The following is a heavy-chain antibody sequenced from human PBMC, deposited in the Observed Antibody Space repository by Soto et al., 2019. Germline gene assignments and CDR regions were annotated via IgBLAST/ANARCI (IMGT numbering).Heavy chain of an antibody. V-gene: IGHV3-30*18. Sequence: VQLVESGGGVVQPGRAMRLLFEASGFPFSRYGMHWVRQDQGMGLEWVAVISWDGLAQYYGDSVKGRFTISRDNSQSTLYLQMNSLRNEDTAIYYCAKETIQVGGPNYFVYCGQGVLVTVSS. CDR1: GFPFSRYG. CDR2: ISWDGLAQ. CDR3: AKETIQVGGPNYFVY. J-gene: IGHJ4*02. D-gene: IGHD1-1*01.